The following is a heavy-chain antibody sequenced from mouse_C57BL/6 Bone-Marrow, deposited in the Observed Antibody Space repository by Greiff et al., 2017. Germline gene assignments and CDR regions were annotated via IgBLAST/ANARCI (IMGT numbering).Heavy chain of an antibody. V-gene: IGHV7-1*01. CDR2: SRNKANDYTT. J-gene: IGHJ3*01. D-gene: IGHD4-1*01. CDR1: GFTFSDFY. CDR3: ARDADWAWFAY. Sequence: EVTLMESGGGLVQSGRSLRLSCATSGFTFSDFYMEWVRQAPGKGLEWIAASRNKANDYTTEYSASVKGRFIVSRDTSQSILYLQMNALRAEDTAIYYCARDADWAWFAYWGQGTLVTVAA.